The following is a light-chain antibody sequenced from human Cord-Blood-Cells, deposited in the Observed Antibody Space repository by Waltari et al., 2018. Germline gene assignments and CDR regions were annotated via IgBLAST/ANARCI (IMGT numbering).Light chain of an antibody. J-gene: IGLJ3*02. CDR2: EGS. CDR3: CSYAGSSTWV. Sequence: QSALTQPASVSGSPGQSITISCTGTSSDVGRYNLVSWYQQHPGKAPKLMIYEGSKRPAGVSNRFSGSKSDNTASLTISGLQAEDEADYYCCSYAGSSTWVFGGGPKLTVL. CDR1: SSDVGRYNL. V-gene: IGLV2-23*01.